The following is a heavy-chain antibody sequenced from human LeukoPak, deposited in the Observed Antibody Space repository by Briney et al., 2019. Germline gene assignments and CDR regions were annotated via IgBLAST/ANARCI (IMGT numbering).Heavy chain of an antibody. CDR1: GFTFSRYW. Sequence: PGGSLRLSCAASGFTFSRYWMTWVRQAPGKGLEWVANIKEDGSDKYYVESVRGRFTISKDNAKNLVSLQMNSLRAEDMAVYFCARDAGIGFDYWGQGILVIVSS. CDR3: ARDAGIGFDY. D-gene: IGHD1-26*01. J-gene: IGHJ4*02. V-gene: IGHV3-7*01. CDR2: IKEDGSDK.